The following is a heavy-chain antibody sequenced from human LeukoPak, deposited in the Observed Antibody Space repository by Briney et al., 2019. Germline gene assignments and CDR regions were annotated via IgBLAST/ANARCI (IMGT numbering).Heavy chain of an antibody. CDR2: ISYDGSNK. CDR3: AKVPARDGSYYGETYFDY. V-gene: IGHV3-30-3*02. Sequence: PGKSLRLSCAASGFTFSGYPIHWVRQAPGKGLEWVAVISYDGSNKYYADSVKGRFTISRDNSKNTLYLQMIGLRAEDTAVYYCAKVPARDGSYYGETYFDYWGQGSLVTVSS. J-gene: IGHJ4*02. CDR1: GFTFSGYP. D-gene: IGHD1-26*01.